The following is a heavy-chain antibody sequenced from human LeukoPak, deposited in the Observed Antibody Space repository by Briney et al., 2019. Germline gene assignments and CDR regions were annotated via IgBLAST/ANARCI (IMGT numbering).Heavy chain of an antibody. J-gene: IGHJ4*02. V-gene: IGHV3-48*03. CDR1: GFTFSSYE. CDR2: ISSSGSTI. Sequence: GGSLRLSCAASGFTFSSYEMNWVRQAPGKGLEWVSYISSSGSTIYYADSVKGRFTISRDNAKNSLYLQMNSLRAEDTAVYYCARDRYDSSGYYLDYWGQGTLVTVSS. D-gene: IGHD3-22*01. CDR3: ARDRYDSSGYYLDY.